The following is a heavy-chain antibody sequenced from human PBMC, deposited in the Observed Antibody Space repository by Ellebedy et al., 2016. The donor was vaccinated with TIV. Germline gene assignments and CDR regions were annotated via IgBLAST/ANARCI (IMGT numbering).Heavy chain of an antibody. D-gene: IGHD4-17*01. CDR2: IYQDGGVQ. Sequence: GGSLRLSCAASGFSFRSYWMSWVRQAPGKGLEWVANIYQDGGVQYYVDSVKGRFTISRDNADNSLFLQMNSLGAEGTAVYYCARRGSYGDYAVQINSWFDTWGRGTLVAVSS. CDR3: ARRGSYGDYAVQINSWFDT. V-gene: IGHV3-7*01. CDR1: GFSFRSYW. J-gene: IGHJ5*02.